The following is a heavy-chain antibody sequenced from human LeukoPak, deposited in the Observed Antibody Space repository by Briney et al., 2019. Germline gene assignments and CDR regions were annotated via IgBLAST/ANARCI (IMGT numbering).Heavy chain of an antibody. Sequence: PSENLSLNCTVSGGSISSYYWSWLRQPPGKGLEWIGYTYYSGSTNYNPSLKSRVTISVDTSKNQFSLKLSSVTAADTAVYYCARDTSITPLLISYGMDVWGQGTTVTVSS. D-gene: IGHD3-3*01. V-gene: IGHV4-59*01. CDR3: ARDTSITPLLISYGMDV. CDR2: TYYSGST. CDR1: GGSISSYY. J-gene: IGHJ6*02.